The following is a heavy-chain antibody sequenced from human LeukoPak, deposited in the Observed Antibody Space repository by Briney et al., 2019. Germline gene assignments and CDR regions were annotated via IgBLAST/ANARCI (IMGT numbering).Heavy chain of an antibody. CDR2: IYTSGST. Sequence: SETLSLTCTVSGGSISSYYWSWIRQPAGKGLEWIGRIYTSGSTNYNPSLKSRVTMSVDTSKNQFSLKLSSVTAADTAVYYCARLGLGTVTTGFYYFDYWGQGTLVTVSS. CDR1: GGSISSYY. V-gene: IGHV4-4*07. J-gene: IGHJ4*02. D-gene: IGHD4-11*01. CDR3: ARLGLGTVTTGFYYFDY.